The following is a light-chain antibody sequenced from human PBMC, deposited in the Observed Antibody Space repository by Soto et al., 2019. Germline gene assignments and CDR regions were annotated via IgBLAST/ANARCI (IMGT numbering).Light chain of an antibody. CDR2: AAS. Sequence: DIQLTQSPSFLSASVGDRVTITCRASQGISSYLAWDQQKPGKAPRLLIYAASTLQSGVPSRFSGSGSGTEFPLTNSSLQPEDFATYYCQQLKSYPLTFGGGTKVAIK. V-gene: IGKV1-9*01. J-gene: IGKJ4*01. CDR3: QQLKSYPLT. CDR1: QGISSY.